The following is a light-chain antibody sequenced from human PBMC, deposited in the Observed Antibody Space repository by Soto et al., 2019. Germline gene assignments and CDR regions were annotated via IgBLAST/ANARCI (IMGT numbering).Light chain of an antibody. J-gene: IGKJ5*01. CDR1: QSVSSN. V-gene: IGKV3-15*01. Sequence: EVVMTQSPATLSVSPGERATLSCRASQSVSSNLAWYQQKPGQAPRLLISGASTRATGIPARFSGSGSGTEFTLTISSLQSEDFAVYYCQQYNKWPPSITFGQGTRLEI. CDR2: GAS. CDR3: QQYNKWPPSIT.